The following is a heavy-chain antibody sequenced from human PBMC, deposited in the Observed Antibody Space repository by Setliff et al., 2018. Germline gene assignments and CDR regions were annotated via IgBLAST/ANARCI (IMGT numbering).Heavy chain of an antibody. J-gene: IGHJ5*02. Sequence: PGGSLRLSCSASGFTFSGYGMHWVRQAPGKGLEWVAALGYDGTNEYYADSVKGRFTISRDNSKNTLYLQMNSRRREDTAVYYCARDPNGDYVGAFDPWGQGILVTVSS. V-gene: IGHV3-33*08. CDR1: GFTFSGYG. CDR2: LGYDGTNE. D-gene: IGHD4-17*01. CDR3: ARDPNGDYVGAFDP.